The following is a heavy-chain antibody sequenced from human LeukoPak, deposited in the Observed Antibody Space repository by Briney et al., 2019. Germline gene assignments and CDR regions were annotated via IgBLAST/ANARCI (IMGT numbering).Heavy chain of an antibody. CDR1: GFTFSSYS. CDR3: AREGTWAYYYDSSGYYPLDY. CDR2: ISSSSSTI. Sequence: GSLRLSCAASGFTFSSYSMNWVRQAPGKGLEWVSYISSSSSTIYYADSVKGRFTISRDNAKNSLYLQMNSLRAEDTAVYYCAREGTWAYYYDSSGYYPLDYWGQGTLVTVSS. D-gene: IGHD3-22*01. J-gene: IGHJ4*02. V-gene: IGHV3-48*04.